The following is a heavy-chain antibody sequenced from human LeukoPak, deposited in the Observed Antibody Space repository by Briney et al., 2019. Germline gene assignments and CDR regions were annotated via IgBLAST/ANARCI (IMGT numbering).Heavy chain of an antibody. D-gene: IGHD3-22*01. CDR2: FYTSGNT. J-gene: IGHJ2*01. CDR1: GGSISSYY. CDR3: ARAFYYDSSGSTPGFWYFGL. Sequence: TSETLSLTCTVSGGSISSYYWSWIRQPAGKGLEWIGRFYTSGNTNYNPSLKSRVTMSVDTSKNQFSLKLSSVTAADTAVYYCARAFYYDSSGSTPGFWYFGLWGRGTLVTVSS. V-gene: IGHV4-4*07.